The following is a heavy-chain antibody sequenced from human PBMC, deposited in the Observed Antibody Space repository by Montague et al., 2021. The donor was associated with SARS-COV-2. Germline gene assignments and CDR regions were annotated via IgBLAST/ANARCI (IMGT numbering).Heavy chain of an antibody. CDR3: ARTSASSDY. J-gene: IGHJ4*02. CDR2: TYYRSKWYN. Sequence: CAISGDSVSRNSAAWNWIRQSPSRGLERLGRTYYRSKWYNDYAVSVKSRITINPDTSRNQISLQLNSVTPEDTAVYYCARTSASSDYWGQGTLVTVSS. CDR1: GDSVSRNSAA. V-gene: IGHV6-1*01. D-gene: IGHD1-26*01.